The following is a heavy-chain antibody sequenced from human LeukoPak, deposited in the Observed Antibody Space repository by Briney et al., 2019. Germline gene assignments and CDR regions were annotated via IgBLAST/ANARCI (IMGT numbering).Heavy chain of an antibody. J-gene: IGHJ4*02. CDR3: ARTAMATLFDY. V-gene: IGHV4-59*01. D-gene: IGHD5-18*01. CDR1: GGSISSYY. Sequence: SETLSLTCTVSGGSISSYYWSWIRQPPGKGLEWIGYIYYSGSTNYNPSLKSRVTISVDTSKNQFSLKLSSVTAADTAVYYCARTAMATLFDYWGQGTLVTVSP. CDR2: IYYSGST.